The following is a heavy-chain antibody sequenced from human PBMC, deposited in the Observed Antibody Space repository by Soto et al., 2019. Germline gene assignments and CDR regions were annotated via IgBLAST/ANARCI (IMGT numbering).Heavy chain of an antibody. CDR1: GYTLTELS. D-gene: IGHD3-22*01. Sequence: ASVKVSCKVSGYTLTELSMHWVRQAPGKGLEWMGGFDPEDGETIYAQKFQGRVTMTEDTSTDTAYMELSSLRSEDTAVYYCAAGPYDYDSSGYYWGVFDDWGQGTLVTVSS. V-gene: IGHV1-24*01. J-gene: IGHJ4*02. CDR3: AAGPYDYDSSGYYWGVFDD. CDR2: FDPEDGET.